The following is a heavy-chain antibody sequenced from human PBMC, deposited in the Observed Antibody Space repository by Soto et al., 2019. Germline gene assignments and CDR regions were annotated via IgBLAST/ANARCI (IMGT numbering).Heavy chain of an antibody. Sequence: GGSLRLSCAASGFTFSSYAMHWVRQAPGKGLEWVSFISYDGSNTEYVDSVRGRFTVSRDNSRNTLFLQMDSLRPDDTAVYYWARDRGSFYIDQGGEETLVTVPS. V-gene: IGHV3-30-3*01. D-gene: IGHD3-16*01. CDR2: ISYDGSNT. CDR1: GFTFSSYA. J-gene: IGHJ4*02. CDR3: ARDRGSFYIDQ.